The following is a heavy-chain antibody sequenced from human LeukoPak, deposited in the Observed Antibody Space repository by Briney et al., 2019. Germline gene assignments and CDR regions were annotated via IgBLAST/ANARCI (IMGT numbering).Heavy chain of an antibody. Sequence: GGSLRLSCVASGIRFSTYVMHWVRQAPGKGLEWVAVMSHDGSNEYYADSVKGRFSISRDNSKNTLYLQMNSLRAEDTAVYYCANTILTGALWGQGTLVTVSS. CDR3: ANTILTGAL. J-gene: IGHJ4*02. CDR1: GIRFSTYV. V-gene: IGHV3-30-3*01. D-gene: IGHD2-2*02. CDR2: MSHDGSNE.